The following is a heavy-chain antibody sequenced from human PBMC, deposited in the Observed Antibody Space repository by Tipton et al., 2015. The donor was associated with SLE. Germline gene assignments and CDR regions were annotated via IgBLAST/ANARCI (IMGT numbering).Heavy chain of an antibody. J-gene: IGHJ1*01. CDR2: ISYDGSNV. CDR3: ARDSAPLVIEAAGTGYFQH. V-gene: IGHV3-30-3*01. Sequence: SLRLSCAASGFTFSSYAMHWVRQAPGKGLEWVAVISYDGSNVYYSDSVKGRFTISRDNSKNTLYLEMSSLRPEDTAVYYCARDSAPLVIEAAGTGYFQHWGQGTLVTVSS. CDR1: GFTFSSYA. D-gene: IGHD6-13*01.